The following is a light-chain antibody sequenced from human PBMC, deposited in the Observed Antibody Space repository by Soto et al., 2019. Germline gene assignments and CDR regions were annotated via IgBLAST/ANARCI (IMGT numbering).Light chain of an antibody. CDR3: QQYNDWPPKIT. CDR1: QSVRSN. CDR2: DAS. J-gene: IGKJ4*01. Sequence: ETVMTQSPASLSVSPGERATLSCRATQSVRSNLAWYQQKPGQAPRLLIYDASTRATGIPDRFSGGGSGTQFTLTISSLQSEDSAVYYCQQYNDWPPKITFCGGTKVEIK. V-gene: IGKV3-15*01.